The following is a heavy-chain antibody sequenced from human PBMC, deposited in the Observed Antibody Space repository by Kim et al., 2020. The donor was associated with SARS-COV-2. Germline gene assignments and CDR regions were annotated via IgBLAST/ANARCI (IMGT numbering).Heavy chain of an antibody. V-gene: IGHV3-13*05. CDR3: ARGCHNVDIVATEGKYFDY. CDR1: GFTFSSYD. D-gene: IGHD5-12*01. CDR2: IGTAGDP. Sequence: GGSLRLSCAASGFTFSSYDMHWVRQATGKGLEWVSAIGTAGDPYYPGSVKGRFTISRENAKNSLYLQMNSLRAGDTAVYYCARGCHNVDIVATEGKYFDYWGQGTLVTVSS. J-gene: IGHJ4*02.